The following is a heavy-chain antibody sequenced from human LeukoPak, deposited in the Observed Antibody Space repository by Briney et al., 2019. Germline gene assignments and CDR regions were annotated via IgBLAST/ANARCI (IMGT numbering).Heavy chain of an antibody. D-gene: IGHD3-22*01. CDR1: GFTFSSYV. V-gene: IGHV3-23*01. J-gene: IGHJ4*02. Sequence: GGSLRLSCAASGFTFSSYVMSWVRRAPGKGLEWVSGNSGSGGSTHYADSVKGRFTISRDNSKNTLYLHMDSLRADDTAVYYCAKHYYYDSSGYFDYWGQGTLVTVSS. CDR3: AKHYYYDSSGYFDY. CDR2: NSGSGGST.